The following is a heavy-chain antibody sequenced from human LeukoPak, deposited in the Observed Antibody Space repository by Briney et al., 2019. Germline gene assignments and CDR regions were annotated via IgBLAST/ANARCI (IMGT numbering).Heavy chain of an antibody. CDR3: ARDLKDIVVVPAAMSYYYYYMDV. V-gene: IGHV1-2*02. CDR2: INPNSGGT. D-gene: IGHD2-2*01. CDR1: GYTFTGYY. Sequence: GASVKVSCRASGYTFTGYYMHWVRQAPGQGLEWMGWINPNSGGTNYAQKLQGRVTMTTDTSTSTAYMELRSLRSDDTAVYYCARDLKDIVVVPAAMSYYYYYMDVWGKGTTVTVSS. J-gene: IGHJ6*03.